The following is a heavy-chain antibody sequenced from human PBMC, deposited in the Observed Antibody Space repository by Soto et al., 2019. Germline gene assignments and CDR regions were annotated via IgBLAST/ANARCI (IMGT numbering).Heavy chain of an antibody. CDR1: GFSLSNAAMG. J-gene: IGHJ5*02. D-gene: IGHD3-10*01. Sequence: QVTLKESGPVLVKPTETLTLTCTVSGFSLSNAAMGVTWIRQPPGKALEWLAHIFSNDEKSYSQSLKTRLTISKDTSKGQVVLTRTNMDPVDTATYFCARIYAGKSGGWFDPWGQGTLVTVSS. CDR3: ARIYAGKSGGWFDP. V-gene: IGHV2-26*01. CDR2: IFSNDEK.